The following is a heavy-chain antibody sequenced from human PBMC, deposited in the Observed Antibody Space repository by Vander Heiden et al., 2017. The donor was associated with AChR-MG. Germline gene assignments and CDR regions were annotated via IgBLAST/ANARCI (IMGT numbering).Heavy chain of an antibody. J-gene: IGHJ3*02. V-gene: IGHV3-23*01. Sequence: EVQLLESGGGLVQPGGSLRLSCAASGFTFSTYAMGWVRQAPGKGLEWVSAISGSGGGTYDADSVKGRFTISRDNSKNTLYLEMNSLRADDTAVYYCAPTSPDAFDIWGQGTMVTVSS. CDR3: APTSPDAFDI. CDR1: GFTFSTYA. CDR2: ISGSGGGT.